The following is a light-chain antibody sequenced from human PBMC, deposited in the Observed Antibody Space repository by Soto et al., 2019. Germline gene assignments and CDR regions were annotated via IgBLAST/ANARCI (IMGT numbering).Light chain of an antibody. CDR2: WAS. CDR1: QSVLYSSNNKNY. CDR3: QQYYSTPLT. Sequence: DIVLTRSPDSLAVSLGASSTINCKSSQSVLYSSNNKNYLAWYQQKPGQPPKLLIYWASTRESGVPDRFSGSGSGTDFTLTICSLQAEDVAVYYCQQYYSTPLTFGGGTKVDVK. J-gene: IGKJ4*01. V-gene: IGKV4-1*01.